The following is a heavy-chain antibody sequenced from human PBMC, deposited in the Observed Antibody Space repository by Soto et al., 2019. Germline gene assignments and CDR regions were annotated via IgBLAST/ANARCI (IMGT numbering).Heavy chain of an antibody. CDR3: AHSLRSFYYYGVDV. D-gene: IGHD3-16*01. Sequence: PSETLSLTCTVPGGSISGGDDYWSWIRQHPGKGLEWIGYIYYSGSRYYNPSLESRVSISVDKSKNQFSLKLSSVTAADTAVYYCAHSLRSFYYYGVDVWGQGTTVTVSS. CDR1: GGSISGGDDY. CDR2: IYYSGSR. V-gene: IGHV4-31*03. J-gene: IGHJ6*02.